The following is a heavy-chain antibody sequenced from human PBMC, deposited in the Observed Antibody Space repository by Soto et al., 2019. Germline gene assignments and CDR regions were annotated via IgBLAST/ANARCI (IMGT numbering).Heavy chain of an antibody. CDR3: ARDYCSSISCYYDY. Sequence: ASVKVSKASGYTFTSYGISWVRQAPGQGLEWMGWISAYNGNTNYAQKFQGRVTMTTDTPTNTGYMELRSLTSDDTAVYYCARDYCSSISCYYDYWGQGTQVTVSS. J-gene: IGHJ4*02. CDR1: GYTFTSYG. D-gene: IGHD2-2*01. CDR2: ISAYNGNT. V-gene: IGHV1-18*01.